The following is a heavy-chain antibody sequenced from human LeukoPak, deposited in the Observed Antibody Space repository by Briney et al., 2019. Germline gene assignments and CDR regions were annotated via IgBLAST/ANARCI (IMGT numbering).Heavy chain of an antibody. V-gene: IGHV3-21*01. CDR1: GSTYSRYS. J-gene: IGHJ4*02. D-gene: IGHD2-2*01. CDR2: ISSSSSFI. Sequence: GGSLRLSCAASGSTYSRYSMNWVRQAPGKGLEWLSSISSSSSFIYYADSVKGRFTISRDNAKNSLYLQMNSLRAEDTAVYYCAGDPPLGYCSSSSCPLLDYWGQGTLVTVSS. CDR3: AGDPPLGYCSSSSCPLLDY.